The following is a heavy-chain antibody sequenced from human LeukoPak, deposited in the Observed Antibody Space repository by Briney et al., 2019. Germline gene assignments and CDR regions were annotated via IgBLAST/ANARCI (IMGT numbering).Heavy chain of an antibody. CDR3: ARLSSGLDA. Sequence: SETLSLTCVVYGGSFSVYYWSWIRQPPGKGLEWIGEVNDSGSTNYNPSLKSRVTLSVDTSKNQFSLKLSSVTAADTAVYYCARLSSGLDAWGQGTLVTVSS. J-gene: IGHJ5*02. CDR2: VNDSGST. D-gene: IGHD3-22*01. V-gene: IGHV4-34*01. CDR1: GGSFSVYY.